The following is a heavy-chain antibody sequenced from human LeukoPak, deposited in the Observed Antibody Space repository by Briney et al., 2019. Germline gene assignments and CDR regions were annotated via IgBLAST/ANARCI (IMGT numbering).Heavy chain of an antibody. Sequence: GGSLRLSCAASGFTFSSYSMNWVRQAPGKGLEWVSSISSSSSYIYYADSVKGRFTISRDNAKNSLYLQMNSLRAEDTAVYYCARSPIYDFWRGHQYGMDVWGQGTTVTVSS. CDR3: ARSPIYDFWRGHQYGMDV. CDR2: ISSSSSYI. V-gene: IGHV3-21*01. J-gene: IGHJ6*02. D-gene: IGHD3-3*01. CDR1: GFTFSSYS.